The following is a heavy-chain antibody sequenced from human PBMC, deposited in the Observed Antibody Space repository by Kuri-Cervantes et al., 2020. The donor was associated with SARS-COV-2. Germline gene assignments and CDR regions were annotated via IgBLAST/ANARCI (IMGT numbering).Heavy chain of an antibody. CDR3: VKSSYGGSSSWPDY. CDR2: IKQDGSEK. J-gene: IGHJ4*02. CDR1: GFTFSSYW. Sequence: GESLSLSCAASGFTFSSYWMNWVRQAPGKGLEWVANIKQDGSEKYYVDSVKGRFTISRDNAKKSLYLQMNSLRAEDTAAYYCVKSSYGGSSSWPDYWGQGTLVTVSS. V-gene: IGHV3-7*01. D-gene: IGHD6-13*01.